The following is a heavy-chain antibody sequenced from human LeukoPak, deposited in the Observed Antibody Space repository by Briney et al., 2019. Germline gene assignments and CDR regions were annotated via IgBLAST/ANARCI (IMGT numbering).Heavy chain of an antibody. CDR2: INHSGST. D-gene: IGHD6-13*01. CDR1: GGSFSGYY. J-gene: IGHJ5*02. Sequence: SETLSLTCVVYGGSFSGYYWSWIRQPPGKGLEWIGEINHSGSTNYNPSLKSRVTISVDTSKNQFSLKLSSVTAADTAVYYCARVPSSSSWFWFDPWGQGTLVTVSS. CDR3: ARVPSSSSWFWFDP. V-gene: IGHV4-34*01.